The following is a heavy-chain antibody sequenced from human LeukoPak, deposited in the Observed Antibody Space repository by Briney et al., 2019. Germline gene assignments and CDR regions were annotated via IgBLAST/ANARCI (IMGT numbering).Heavy chain of an antibody. V-gene: IGHV4-34*01. J-gene: IGHJ6*03. CDR2: INHSGST. CDR3: ARRKPFYMAVAADYMDV. CDR1: SGSFSGSY. D-gene: IGHD6-19*01. Sequence: SETLSLTCAVYSGSFSGSYWSWIRQPPGKGLEWIGEINHSGSTNYNPSLKSRVTISVDTSKNQFSLKLSSVTAADTAVYYCARRKPFYMAVAADYMDVWGKGTTVTISS.